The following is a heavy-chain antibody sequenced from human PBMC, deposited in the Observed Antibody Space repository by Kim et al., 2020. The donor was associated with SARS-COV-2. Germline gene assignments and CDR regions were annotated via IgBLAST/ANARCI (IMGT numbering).Heavy chain of an antibody. D-gene: IGHD6-19*01. Sequence: SETLSLTCAVYGGSFSGYYWSWIRQPPGKGLEWIGEINHSGSTNYNPSLKSRVTISVDTSKNQFSLKLSSVTAADTAVYYCSRGTRQWLVRGPYYYYMDAWGKGTTVTGAS. CDR2: INHSGST. CDR1: GGSFSGYY. CDR3: SRGTRQWLVRGPYYYYMDA. J-gene: IGHJ6*03. V-gene: IGHV4-34*01.